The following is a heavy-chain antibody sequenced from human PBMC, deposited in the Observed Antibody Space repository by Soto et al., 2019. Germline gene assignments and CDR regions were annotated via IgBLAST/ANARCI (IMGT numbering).Heavy chain of an antibody. J-gene: IGHJ4*02. V-gene: IGHV3-48*02. CDR3: ARELDDILTSPDY. CDR2: ISSSSSTI. Sequence: EVQLVESGGGLVQPGGSLRLSCAASGFTFSSYSMNWVRQAPGKGLEWVSYISSSSSTIYYADSVKGRFTISRDNAKNTLYLQMNSLRDEDTAVYYCARELDDILTSPDYWGQGTLVTVSS. CDR1: GFTFSSYS. D-gene: IGHD3-9*01.